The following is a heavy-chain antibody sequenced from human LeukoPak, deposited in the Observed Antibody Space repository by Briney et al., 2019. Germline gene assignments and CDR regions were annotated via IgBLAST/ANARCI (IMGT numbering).Heavy chain of an antibody. Sequence: PGGSLRLSCAASGFTFSDYYMSWVRQAPGKGLEWVSAISGSGGSTYYADSVKGRFTISRDNSKNTLYLQMNSLRAEDTAVYYCAKLYYYDSSGYLNDAFDIWGQGTMVTVSS. CDR3: AKLYYYDSSGYLNDAFDI. CDR2: ISGSGGST. V-gene: IGHV3-23*01. D-gene: IGHD3-22*01. J-gene: IGHJ3*02. CDR1: GFTFSDYY.